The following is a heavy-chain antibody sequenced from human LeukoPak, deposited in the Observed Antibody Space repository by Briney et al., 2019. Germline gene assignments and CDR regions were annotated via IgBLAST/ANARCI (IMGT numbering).Heavy chain of an antibody. J-gene: IGHJ4*02. CDR3: ASRYSSGWYAFYFDY. V-gene: IGHV1-69*04. Sequence: GASVKVSCKASGGTFSSYAISWVRQAPGQGLEWMGRIIPILGIANYAQKFQGSVTITADKSTSTAYMELSSLRSEDTAVYYCASRYSSGWYAFYFDYWGQGTLVTVSS. CDR2: IIPILGIA. CDR1: GGTFSSYA. D-gene: IGHD6-19*01.